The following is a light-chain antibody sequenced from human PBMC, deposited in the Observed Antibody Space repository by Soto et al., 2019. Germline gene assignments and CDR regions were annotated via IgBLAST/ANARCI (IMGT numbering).Light chain of an antibody. J-gene: IGLJ2*01. Sequence: QSVLTQPPSASGTPGQRVTFSCSGSSSNIGSNTVNWYQQLPGTAPKLLIYSNNQRPSGVPDRFSGSKSGTSASLAISGPQSEDEADYDCAAWDDSLNGPVFGGGTKLTV. CDR1: SSNIGSNT. V-gene: IGLV1-44*01. CDR2: SNN. CDR3: AAWDDSLNGPV.